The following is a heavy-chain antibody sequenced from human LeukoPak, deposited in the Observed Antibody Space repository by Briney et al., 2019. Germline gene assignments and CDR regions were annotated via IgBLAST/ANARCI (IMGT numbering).Heavy chain of an antibody. CDR1: GGSISSSSYY. CDR3: ANQGVLSCSSTSCYRLGWFDP. Sequence: PPETLSLTCTVSGGSISSSSYYWGWIRQPPGKGLEWIGSIYYSGSTYYNPSLKSRVTISVDTSKNQFSLKLSSVTAADTAVYYCANQGVLSCSSTSCYRLGWFDPWGQGTLVTVSS. J-gene: IGHJ5*02. V-gene: IGHV4-39*07. CDR2: IYYSGST. D-gene: IGHD2-2*01.